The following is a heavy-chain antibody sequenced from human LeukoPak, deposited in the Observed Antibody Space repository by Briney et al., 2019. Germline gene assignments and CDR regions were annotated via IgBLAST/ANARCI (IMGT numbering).Heavy chain of an antibody. Sequence: SETLSLTCTVSGGSISSYYWSWIRQPPGKGLEYIGYIYSSGSTNYNPSLKSRVTISVDTSKNQFSLKLTSMTAADTAVYYCARSNGSGYPTPFDYWGQGTLVTVSS. V-gene: IGHV4-59*01. CDR2: IYSSGST. CDR3: ARSNGSGYPTPFDY. J-gene: IGHJ4*02. CDR1: GGSISSYY. D-gene: IGHD3-22*01.